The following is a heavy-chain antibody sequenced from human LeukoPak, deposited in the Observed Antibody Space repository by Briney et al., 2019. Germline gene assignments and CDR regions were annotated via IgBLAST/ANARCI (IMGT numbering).Heavy chain of an antibody. Sequence: GGSLRLSCAASGFTFSSYWMSWVRQAPGKGLEWVSAISGSGGSTHYADSVKGRFTISRDNSKNTLYLQMNSLRAGDTAVYYCAKYYAGGAFDIWGQGTMVTVSS. V-gene: IGHV3-23*01. CDR1: GFTFSSYW. CDR3: AKYYAGGAFDI. J-gene: IGHJ3*02. CDR2: ISGSGGST. D-gene: IGHD3-3*01.